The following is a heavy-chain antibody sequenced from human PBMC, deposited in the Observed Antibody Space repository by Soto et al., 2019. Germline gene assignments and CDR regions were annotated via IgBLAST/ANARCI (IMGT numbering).Heavy chain of an antibody. CDR3: AGATGLY. CDR2: IYSGGNT. V-gene: IGHV3-53*02. CDR1: GFTVSSNY. D-gene: IGHD1-1*01. Sequence: EVQLVETGGVLIQPGGSLRLSCTASGFTVSSNYMTWVRQAPGKGLEWVSVIYSGGNTYYADSVKGRFTSSRDKSKNPPYLQTNSLGAEDTAVYYCAGATGLYWGQGTLVTVSS. J-gene: IGHJ4*02.